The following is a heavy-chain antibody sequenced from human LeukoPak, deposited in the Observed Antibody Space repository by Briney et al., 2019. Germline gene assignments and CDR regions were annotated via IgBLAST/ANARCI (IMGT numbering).Heavy chain of an antibody. D-gene: IGHD5-18*01. J-gene: IGHJ4*02. V-gene: IGHV3-49*04. CDR1: GFTFGDYA. CDR3: TRGAGYTYGSFY. CDR2: IRSKAYGGTI. Sequence: GGPLRLSCSGSGFTFGDYALSWVRQAPGKGLEWVGFIRSKAYGGTIAYAASVRGRFTISRDDSKSIAYLQMNSLETEDTAVYYCTRGAGYTYGSFYWGQGTLVTVSS.